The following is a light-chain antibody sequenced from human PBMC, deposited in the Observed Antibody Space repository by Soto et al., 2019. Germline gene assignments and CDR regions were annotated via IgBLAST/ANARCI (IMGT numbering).Light chain of an antibody. Sequence: QSALTQPASVSGSPRQSITISCTGASSDVGSYTYVSWYQQHPGKAPKLMIYEVNNRPSGVSNRFSGSKSGNTASLTISGLQAEDEADYYCSSYTSSSTLYVXGTGTKAPS. CDR3: SSYTSSSTLYV. CDR2: EVN. J-gene: IGLJ1*01. V-gene: IGLV2-14*01. CDR1: SSDVGSYTY.